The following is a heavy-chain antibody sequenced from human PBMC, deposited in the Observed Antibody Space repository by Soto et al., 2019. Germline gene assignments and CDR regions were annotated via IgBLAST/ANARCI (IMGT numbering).Heavy chain of an antibody. D-gene: IGHD3-10*01. Sequence: EVQLVESGGGLVQPGGSLRLSCAASGITVSSNYMSWVRQAPGKGLEWVSVIYSGGSTYYADSVKGRFTISRDKSKNTLYLQMNSLRAEDTAVYYCARDFYYYGSGTMGGYFDYWGQGTLVTVSS. V-gene: IGHV3-66*01. CDR3: ARDFYYYGSGTMGGYFDY. CDR2: IYSGGST. J-gene: IGHJ4*02. CDR1: GITVSSNY.